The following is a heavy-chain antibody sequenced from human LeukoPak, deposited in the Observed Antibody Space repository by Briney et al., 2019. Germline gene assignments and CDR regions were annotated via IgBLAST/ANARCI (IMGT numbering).Heavy chain of an antibody. Sequence: GGSLRLSCAVSGLIFSSSWMDWVRQAPGKGLEWVASINPDGNKKYSADSVKGRFTISRDNAENSLYLQMNSLRVEDTAFYYCARDLAYSRLDYWGQGMLVTVSS. CDR1: GLIFSSSW. CDR2: INPDGNKK. CDR3: ARDLAYSRLDY. V-gene: IGHV3-7*01. D-gene: IGHD5-18*01. J-gene: IGHJ4*02.